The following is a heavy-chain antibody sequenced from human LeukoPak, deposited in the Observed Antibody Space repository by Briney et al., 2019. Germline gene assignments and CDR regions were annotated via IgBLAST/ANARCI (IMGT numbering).Heavy chain of an antibody. CDR2: INPSGGST. Sequence: ASVKVSCKASGYTFTSYYMHWVRQAPGQGLEWMGIINPSGGSTSYAQKFQGRVTMTRDMSTSTVYMELSSLRSEDTAVYYCASALGYSGSYYAFDYWGQGTLVTVSS. J-gene: IGHJ4*02. D-gene: IGHD1-26*01. CDR1: GYTFTSYY. V-gene: IGHV1-46*01. CDR3: ASALGYSGSYYAFDY.